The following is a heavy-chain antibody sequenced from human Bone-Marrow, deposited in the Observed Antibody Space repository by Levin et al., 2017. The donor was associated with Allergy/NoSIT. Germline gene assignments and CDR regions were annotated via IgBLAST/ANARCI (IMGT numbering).Heavy chain of an antibody. CDR1: GYTFTSYD. CDR2: MNPNSGNT. D-gene: IGHD3-22*01. V-gene: IGHV1-8*01. CDR3: ARGLDSSGYYPNWFDP. Sequence: ASVKVSCKASGYTFTSYDINWVRQATGQGLEWMGWMNPNSGNTGYAQKFQGRVTMTRNTSISTAYMELSSLRSEDTAVYYCARGLDSSGYYPNWFDPWGQGTLVTVSS. J-gene: IGHJ5*02.